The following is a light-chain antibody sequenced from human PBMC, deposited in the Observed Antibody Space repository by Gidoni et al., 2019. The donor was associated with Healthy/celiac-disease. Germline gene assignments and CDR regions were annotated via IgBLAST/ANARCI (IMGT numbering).Light chain of an antibody. Sequence: DIQMTKSPSSRSASVGDSVTITCRALHSISIYLDWYQQKPGKAPHLLLYAASSLQSGVPSRFSGSGSATAFTLPIISLLPADFATYYCYLSYCTPPITFGPGTRLEI. CDR1: HSISIY. J-gene: IGKJ5*01. V-gene: IGKV1-39*01. CDR3: YLSYCTPPIT. CDR2: AAS.